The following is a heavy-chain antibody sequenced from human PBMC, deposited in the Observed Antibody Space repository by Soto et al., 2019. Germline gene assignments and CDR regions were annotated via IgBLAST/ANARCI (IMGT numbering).Heavy chain of an antibody. CDR1: RFTLSSFG. CDR2: IWYDGSNK. D-gene: IGHD2-15*01. CDR3: AKDRMNHNSVWDPFDI. Sequence: GGSLRLSCAASRFTLSSFGMHWVRQAPGKGLEWVAVIWYDGSNKYYADSVKGRFTISRDNSKNTLYLQMNGLRAEDTAVYYCAKDRMNHNSVWDPFDIWGQGTMVTVSS. J-gene: IGHJ3*02. V-gene: IGHV3-33*03.